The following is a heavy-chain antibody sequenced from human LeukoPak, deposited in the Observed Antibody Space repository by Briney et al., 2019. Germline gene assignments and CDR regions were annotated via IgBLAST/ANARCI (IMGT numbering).Heavy chain of an antibody. CDR1: DGSFRGYY. CDR2: INHSGST. CDR3: AKEKWRYYGSGSRTGYFED. D-gene: IGHD3-10*01. J-gene: IGHJ4*02. Sequence: PSETLSLTCAAYDGSFRGYYWSWIRQPPGKGLEWIGEINHSGSTNYNPSLKSRITISVDTSKKQFSLKLSSVTAADTAIYYCAKEKWRYYGSGSRTGYFEDWGQGSLVTVSS. V-gene: IGHV4-34*01.